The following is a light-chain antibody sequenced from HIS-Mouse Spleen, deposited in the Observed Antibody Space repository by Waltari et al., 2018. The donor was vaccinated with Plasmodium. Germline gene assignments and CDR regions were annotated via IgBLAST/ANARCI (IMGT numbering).Light chain of an antibody. CDR1: QDISNY. Sequence: DIQMTQYPSSLSASVVDSVTITCQASQDISNYLNWYQQKPGKAPKLLIYDASNLETGVPSRFSGSGSGTDFTFTISSLQPEDIATYYCQQYDNLPLTFGGGTKVEIK. J-gene: IGKJ4*01. V-gene: IGKV1-33*01. CDR2: DAS. CDR3: QQYDNLPLT.